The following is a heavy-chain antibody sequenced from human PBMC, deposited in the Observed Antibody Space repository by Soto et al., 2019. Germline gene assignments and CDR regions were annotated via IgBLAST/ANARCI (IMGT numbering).Heavy chain of an antibody. CDR2: ISAYTGNT. CDR3: ARGGDSYGYYFDY. D-gene: IGHD5-18*01. Sequence: ASVKVSCKASGYTFTSYGISWVRQAPGQGIEWMGWISAYTGNTNYAQKLQGRVTMTSETSTSTAYMELRSLRSHDTAVYYCARGGDSYGYYFDYWGQGTLVTVSS. V-gene: IGHV1-18*01. CDR1: GYTFTSYG. J-gene: IGHJ4*02.